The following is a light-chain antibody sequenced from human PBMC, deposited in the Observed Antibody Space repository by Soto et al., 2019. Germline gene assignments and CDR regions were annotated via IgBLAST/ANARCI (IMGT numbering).Light chain of an antibody. CDR2: GAS. CDR3: QQSNNWPNT. V-gene: IGKV3-15*01. J-gene: IGKJ2*01. CDR1: QSVSSN. Sequence: EIVMTQSPATLSVSPGERATLSCRASQSVSSNLAWYQQKPGQAPRLLIYGASARATGIPARFSGSGSGTEFTLTISSLQSEDIAVYYCQQSNNWPNTFGQGTKLEIK.